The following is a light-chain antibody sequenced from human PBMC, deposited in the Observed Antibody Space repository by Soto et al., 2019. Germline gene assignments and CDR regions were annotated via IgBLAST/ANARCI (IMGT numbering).Light chain of an antibody. J-gene: IGKJ3*01. CDR2: GAS. V-gene: IGKV3-20*01. Sequence: EIVLTQSPGTLTLSPGERAALSCRASQSVNRNSLAWYQQKHGQAPRLLIFGASSRVTGIPDRFSGSGSGTDFTLTISGLEPEDFAVYYCQQYAGSPGFTFGPGTKVDFK. CDR3: QQYAGSPGFT. CDR1: QSVNRNS.